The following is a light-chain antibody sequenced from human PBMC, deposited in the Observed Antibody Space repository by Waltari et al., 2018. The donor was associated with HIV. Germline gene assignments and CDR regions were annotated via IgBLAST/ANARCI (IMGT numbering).Light chain of an antibody. Sequence: QSVLTQPPSASGTPGQRVTITCSGSSSNIGGNAVNWYQQLPGTAPKLLIYTYNDRPSGVPDRFSGSKSGTSASLAISGLQSEDEADYYCAAWDDSLNGVLFGGGTKLTVL. V-gene: IGLV1-44*01. CDR1: SSNIGGNA. CDR2: TYN. J-gene: IGLJ2*01. CDR3: AAWDDSLNGVL.